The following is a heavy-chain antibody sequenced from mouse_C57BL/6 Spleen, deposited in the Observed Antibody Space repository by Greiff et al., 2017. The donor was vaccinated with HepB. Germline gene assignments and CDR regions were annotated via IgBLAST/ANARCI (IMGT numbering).Heavy chain of an antibody. Sequence: QLQESGPELVKPGASVKISCKASGYSFTDYNMNWVKQSNGKSLEWIGVINPNYGTTSYNQKFKGKATLTVDQSSSTAYMQLNSLTSEDSAVYYCASSFNYYGSSYRYFDVWGTGTTVTVSS. CDR3: ASSFNYYGSSYRYFDV. CDR1: GYSFTDYN. J-gene: IGHJ1*03. CDR2: INPNYGTT. V-gene: IGHV1-39*01. D-gene: IGHD1-1*01.